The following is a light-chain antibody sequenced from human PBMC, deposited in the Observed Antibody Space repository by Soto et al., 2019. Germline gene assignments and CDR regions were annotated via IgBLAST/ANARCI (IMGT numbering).Light chain of an antibody. CDR2: EVS. CDR1: SSNVGSYDL. V-gene: IGLV2-23*02. J-gene: IGLJ2*01. Sequence: QSVLTQPASLSGSPGQSITISCIGTSSNVGSYDLVSWYQQHPGKAPKLVLYEVSKRPSGVSKHFSGSKSGNTSSLTISGLQAEDEAEYFCCSYVGPSTVIFGGGTKLTVL. CDR3: CSYVGPSTVI.